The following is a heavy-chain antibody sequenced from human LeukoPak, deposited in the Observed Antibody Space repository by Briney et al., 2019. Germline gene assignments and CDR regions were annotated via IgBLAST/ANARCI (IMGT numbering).Heavy chain of an antibody. J-gene: IGHJ4*02. Sequence: SVKVSCKASGGTFSSYAISWGREAPGQGREWRGRIIPILGRANYAQQFQGRVTITADKSTSTAYMELSRLRSEETEVYYCATSSSPDYGDDYWGQGNLVTVSS. D-gene: IGHD4-17*01. CDR1: GGTFSSYA. CDR3: ATSSSPDYGDDY. V-gene: IGHV1-69*04. CDR2: IIPILGRA.